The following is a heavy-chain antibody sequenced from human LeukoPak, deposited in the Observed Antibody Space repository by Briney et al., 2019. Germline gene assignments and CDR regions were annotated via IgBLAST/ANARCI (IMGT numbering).Heavy chain of an antibody. J-gene: IGHJ6*03. D-gene: IGHD4-23*01. CDR2: INQDGSEK. V-gene: IGHV3-7*01. CDR3: ARDVRTKVGLNYYHQYLDV. CDR1: RPSFRHYW. Sequence: PGGSLRLSCAASRPSFRHYWMSWVRQAPGKGLEWVANINQDGSEKYYVDSVKGRFIISRDNAENSVYLHMNSLRADDTAVYYCARDVRTKVGLNYYHQYLDVWGKGTTVTVSS.